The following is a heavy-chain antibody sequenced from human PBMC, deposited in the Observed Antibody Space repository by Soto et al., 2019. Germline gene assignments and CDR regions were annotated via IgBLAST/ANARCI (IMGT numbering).Heavy chain of an antibody. CDR1: GGSFSGYY. Sequence: SETLSLTCAVYGGSFSGYYWSWIRQPPGKGLEWIGEINHSGSTNYNPSLKSRVTISVDTSKNQFSLKLSSVTAADTAVYYCASYAAAYESNYFDYWGQGTLVTVSS. J-gene: IGHJ4*02. V-gene: IGHV4-34*01. CDR3: ASYAAAYESNYFDY. CDR2: INHSGST. D-gene: IGHD6-13*01.